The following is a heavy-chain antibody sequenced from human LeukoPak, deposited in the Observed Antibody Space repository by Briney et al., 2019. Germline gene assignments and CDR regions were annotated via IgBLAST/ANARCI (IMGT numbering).Heavy chain of an antibody. CDR2: ISSSGSTK. Sequence: GGSLRLSCAASGFTFSDYYMGWIRQAPGKGLEWVSYISSSGSTKYSADSVKGRFTISRDNAKNSLFLQMKSLRAEDTAVYYCARTRKNYYDSSGLFDYWGQGTLVTVSS. CDR3: ARTRKNYYDSSGLFDY. CDR1: GFTFSDYY. J-gene: IGHJ4*02. V-gene: IGHV3-11*01. D-gene: IGHD3-22*01.